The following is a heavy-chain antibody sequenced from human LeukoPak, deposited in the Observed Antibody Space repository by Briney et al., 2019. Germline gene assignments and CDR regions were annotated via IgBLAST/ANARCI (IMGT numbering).Heavy chain of an antibody. V-gene: IGHV4-34*01. CDR1: GGSLSGYY. CDR3: ARGDLSYYYYYMDV. Sequence: SETLSLTCAVYGGSLSGYYWSWIRQPPGKGLEWIGEINHSGSTNYNPSLKSRVTISVDTSKNQFSLKLSSVTAADTAVYYCARGDLSYYYYYMDVWGKGTTVTVSS. J-gene: IGHJ6*03. CDR2: INHSGST.